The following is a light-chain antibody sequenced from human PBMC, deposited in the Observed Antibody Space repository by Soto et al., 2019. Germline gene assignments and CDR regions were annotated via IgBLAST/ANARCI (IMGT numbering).Light chain of an antibody. Sequence: EIVLTQSPATLSLSPGERATLSCRASQSVSSYLAWYQQKPGQAPRLLIYDASNRATGIPARFSGSGSGTDFTLTISSLEPEDFAVYYCQQYGISPVPFGQGTKVDIK. CDR2: DAS. V-gene: IGKV3-11*01. CDR3: QQYGISPVP. J-gene: IGKJ1*01. CDR1: QSVSSY.